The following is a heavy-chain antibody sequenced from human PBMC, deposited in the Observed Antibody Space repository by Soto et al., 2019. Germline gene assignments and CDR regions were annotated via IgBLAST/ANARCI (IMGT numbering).Heavy chain of an antibody. Sequence: EVQLVETGGGLVQPGGSLRLSCAASGFPDISDYMSWVRQAPGKGLEWVSVIYSGGTKRYADSVEGRFTISRDDSKNTVYIQMGSLSAEDTAVYYCASGIRDYGDDGDVFDIWGRGTMVTVSS. V-gene: IGHV3-53*02. CDR3: ASGIRDYGDDGDVFDI. CDR1: GFPDISDY. J-gene: IGHJ3*02. D-gene: IGHD4-17*01. CDR2: IYSGGTK.